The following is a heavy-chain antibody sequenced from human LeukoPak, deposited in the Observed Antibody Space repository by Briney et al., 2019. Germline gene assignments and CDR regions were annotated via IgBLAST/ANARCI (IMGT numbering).Heavy chain of an antibody. CDR2: IKQDGSAK. CDR1: GFTFSRYW. V-gene: IGHV3-7*01. CDR3: ATSHDSSGNN. J-gene: IGHJ4*02. D-gene: IGHD3-22*01. Sequence: GGSLRLSCAASGFTFSRYWMTWVRQAPGKGLEWVANIKQDGSAKYYVDSVKGRFTISRDNAKNSLYLQMNSLTAEDTAVYYCATSHDSSGNNWGQGTLVTVSS.